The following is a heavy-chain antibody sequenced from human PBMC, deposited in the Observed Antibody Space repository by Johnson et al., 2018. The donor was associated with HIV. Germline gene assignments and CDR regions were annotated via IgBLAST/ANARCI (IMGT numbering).Heavy chain of an antibody. D-gene: IGHD6-13*01. CDR1: GFTFSSYG. Sequence: VQLVESGGGLVQPGRSLRLSCAASGFTFSSYGMHWVRQASGKGLEWVGRVRNRANNFATLYSASVEGRSTVSRDDSKNMAYLRLSRLRAEDAAVYYCTAGRRGSKSYSNTFYYAFDIWGPGTVVTVSS. CDR2: VRNRANNFAT. J-gene: IGHJ3*02. V-gene: IGHV3-73*01. CDR3: TAGRRGSKSYSNTFYYAFDI.